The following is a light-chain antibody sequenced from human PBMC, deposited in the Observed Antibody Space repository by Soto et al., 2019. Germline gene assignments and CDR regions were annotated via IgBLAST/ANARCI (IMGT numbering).Light chain of an antibody. CDR1: QSVLYSSNNKNY. CDR2: WAS. J-gene: IGKJ2*01. V-gene: IGKV4-1*01. Sequence: DIVMTQSPDSLAVSLGERATINCKSSQSVLYSSNNKNYLAWYQQKPGQPPKLLIYWASTRESGVPDRFSGSGSGTDFTHAISSRQAEDVEVYYCQEYYSTPAYTFGQGTKLEIK. CDR3: QEYYSTPAYT.